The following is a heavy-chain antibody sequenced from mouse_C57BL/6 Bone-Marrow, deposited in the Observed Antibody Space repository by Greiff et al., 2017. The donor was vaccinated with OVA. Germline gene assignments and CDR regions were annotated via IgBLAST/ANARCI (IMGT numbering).Heavy chain of an antibody. CDR1: GFTFSSYT. CDR2: ISGGGGNT. D-gene: IGHD2-4*01. V-gene: IGHV5-9*01. J-gene: IGHJ3*01. Sequence: EVKLVESGGGLVKPGGSLKLSCAASGFTFSSYTMSWVRQTPEKRLEWVATISGGGGNTYYPDSVKGRFTISRDNAKNTLYLQMSSLRSEDTALYYCARPDYDYDGGFAYWGQGTLVTVSA. CDR3: ARPDYDYDGGFAY.